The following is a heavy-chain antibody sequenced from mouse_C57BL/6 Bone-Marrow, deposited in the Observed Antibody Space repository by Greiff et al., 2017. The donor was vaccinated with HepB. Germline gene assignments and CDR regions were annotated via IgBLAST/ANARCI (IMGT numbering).Heavy chain of an antibody. V-gene: IGHV1-26*01. CDR3: AGGRPGNWYFDV. CDR1: GYTFTDYY. J-gene: IGHJ1*03. Sequence: EVQLQQSGPELVKPGASVKISCKASGYTFTDYYMNWVKQSHGKSLEWIGDINPNNGGTSYNQKFKGKATLTVDKSSSTAYMELRSLTSEDSAVYYCAGGRPGNWYFDVWGTGTTVTVSS. CDR2: INPNNGGT.